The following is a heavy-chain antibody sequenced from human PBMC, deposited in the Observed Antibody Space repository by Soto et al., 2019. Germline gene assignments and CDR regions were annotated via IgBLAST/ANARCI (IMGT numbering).Heavy chain of an antibody. Sequence: GGSLRLSCAASGFTFSDYYMSWIRQAPGKGLEWVSYISSSGSTIYYADSVKGRFTISRDNAKNSLYLQMNSLRAEDPAVYYGAFQLELRSPPGYWGQGTLVTVSS. J-gene: IGHJ4*02. CDR2: ISSSGSTI. CDR1: GFTFSDYY. V-gene: IGHV3-11*01. D-gene: IGHD1-7*01. CDR3: AFQLELRSPPGY.